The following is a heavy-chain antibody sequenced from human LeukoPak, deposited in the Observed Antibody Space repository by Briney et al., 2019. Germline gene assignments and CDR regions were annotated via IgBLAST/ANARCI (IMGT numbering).Heavy chain of an antibody. CDR2: IYSSGST. CDR1: GGSLTSTSHY. J-gene: IGHJ6*03. Sequence: SETLSLTCTVSGGSLTSTSHYWDWVRQPPGKGLEWLGSIYSSGSTYYNPSLKSRVTVAFDTSKNQFSLSLTSVTAADTAVYYCTKRRGYSFGFDYYYMDVWGKGTTVTISS. V-gene: IGHV4-39*01. D-gene: IGHD5-18*01. CDR3: TKRRGYSFGFDYYYMDV.